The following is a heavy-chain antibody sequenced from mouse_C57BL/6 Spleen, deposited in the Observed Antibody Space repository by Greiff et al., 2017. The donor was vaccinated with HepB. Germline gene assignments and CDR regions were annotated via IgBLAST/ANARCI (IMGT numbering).Heavy chain of an antibody. J-gene: IGHJ1*03. Sequence: QVQLQQSGAELVKPGASVKLSCKASGYTFTSYWMHWVKQRPGRGLEWIGRIDPNRGGTKYNEKFKSKATLTVDKPSSTAYMQLSSLTSEDSAVYYCASTTVVAPRYFDVWGTGTTVTVSS. V-gene: IGHV1-72*01. CDR3: ASTTVVAPRYFDV. CDR1: GYTFTSYW. CDR2: IDPNRGGT. D-gene: IGHD1-1*01.